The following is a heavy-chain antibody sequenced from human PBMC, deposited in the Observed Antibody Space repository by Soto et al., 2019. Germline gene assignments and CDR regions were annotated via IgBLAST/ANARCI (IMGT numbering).Heavy chain of an antibody. CDR3: AILGAMATIEACCY. J-gene: IGHJ4*02. Sequence: GGSLRLSCAASGFTFSSYAMSWVRQAPGEGLEWVSAISGSGGSTYYADSVKGRFTISRDNSKNTLYLQMNSLRAEDTAVYYCAILGAMATIEACCYWGQGTLVTVSS. CDR1: GFTFSSYA. D-gene: IGHD5-12*01. V-gene: IGHV3-23*01. CDR2: ISGSGGST.